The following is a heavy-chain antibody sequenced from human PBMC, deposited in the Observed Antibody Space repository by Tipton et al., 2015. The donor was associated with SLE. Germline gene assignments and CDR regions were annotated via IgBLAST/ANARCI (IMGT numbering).Heavy chain of an antibody. J-gene: IGHJ4*02. Sequence: QVQLVQPGAEVKKPGSSVKVSCKASGGTFSSYAISWVRQAPGQGLEWMGWISAFNGNTNYAQKLQGRVTMTTDTSTSTAYMELRSLRSDGTAVYYCARDRFGDYGGYWGQGTLVTVSS. CDR2: ISAFNGNT. D-gene: IGHD3-10*01. V-gene: IGHV1-18*01. CDR1: GGTFSSYA. CDR3: ARDRFGDYGGY.